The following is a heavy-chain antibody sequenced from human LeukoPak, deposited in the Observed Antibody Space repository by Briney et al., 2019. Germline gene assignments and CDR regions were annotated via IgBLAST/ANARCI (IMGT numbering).Heavy chain of an antibody. J-gene: IGHJ4*02. D-gene: IGHD3-3*01. Sequence: PPETLSPTCTVSGGSISSYYWSRIRQPPGKGLEWIGYIYYSGSTNYNPSLKSRVTISVDTSKNQFSLKLSSVTAADTAVYYCARDGAYDFWSGYHPGYFDYWGQGTLVTVSS. V-gene: IGHV4-59*01. CDR1: GGSISSYY. CDR3: ARDGAYDFWSGYHPGYFDY. CDR2: IYYSGST.